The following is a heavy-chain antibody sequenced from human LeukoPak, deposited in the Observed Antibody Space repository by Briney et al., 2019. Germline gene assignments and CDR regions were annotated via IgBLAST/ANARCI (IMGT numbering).Heavy chain of an antibody. Sequence: GGSLRLSCAASGFTFSTYNMNWVRQAPGKGLEWVSSIYSSSSYKYYADSVKGRFTISRDNAKNSLYLQMNSLRVEDTAAYYCAREWGAYCGDDCYSRWFDPWGQGTLVTVSS. CDR1: GFTFSTYN. D-gene: IGHD2-21*02. V-gene: IGHV3-21*01. CDR2: IYSSSSYK. J-gene: IGHJ5*02. CDR3: AREWGAYCGDDCYSRWFDP.